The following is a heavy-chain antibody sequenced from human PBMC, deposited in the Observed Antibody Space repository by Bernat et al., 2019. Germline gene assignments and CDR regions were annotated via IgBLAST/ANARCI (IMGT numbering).Heavy chain of an antibody. V-gene: IGHV4-34*01. CDR1: GGSFSGYY. D-gene: IGHD3-10*01. J-gene: IGHJ4*02. Sequence: QVQLQQWGAGLLKPSETLSLTCAVYGGSFSGYYWSWIRQPPGKGLEWIGEISHSGSTNYNPSLKSRVTISVDTSKNQFSLKLSSVTAADTAVYYCARGVYYGSGSYYGRDYWGQGTLVTVSS. CDR2: ISHSGST. CDR3: ARGVYYGSGSYYGRDY.